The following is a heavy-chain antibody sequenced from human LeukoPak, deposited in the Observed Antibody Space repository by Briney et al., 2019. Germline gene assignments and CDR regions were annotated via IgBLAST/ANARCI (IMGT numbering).Heavy chain of an antibody. CDR2: ISSSSGNT. CDR1: GFTFSSYS. CDR3: AKGGIVVVTAISEYFQH. Sequence: PGGSLRLSCAASGFTFSSYSMNWVRQAPGKGLEWVSSISSSSGNTYYADSVKGRFTISRDNSKNTLYLQMNSLRAEDTAVYYCAKGGIVVVTAISEYFQHWGQGTLVTVSS. D-gene: IGHD2-21*02. J-gene: IGHJ1*01. V-gene: IGHV3-21*04.